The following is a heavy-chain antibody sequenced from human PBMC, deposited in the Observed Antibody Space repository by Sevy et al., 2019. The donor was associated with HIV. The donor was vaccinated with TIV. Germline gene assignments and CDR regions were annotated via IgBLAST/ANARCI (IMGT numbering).Heavy chain of an antibody. CDR1: TGSITNYY. Sequence: SETLSLTCTVSTGSITNYYWNWIRQPPGKGLEWIGYINDSGSTKYSPSLESRATISIDPSKNHFSLSLSSVSPADTAVYFCARAFGVWPPHPFDYWGLGTLVTVSS. D-gene: IGHD3-10*01. CDR2: INDSGST. CDR3: ARAFGVWPPHPFDY. J-gene: IGHJ4*02. V-gene: IGHV4-59*01.